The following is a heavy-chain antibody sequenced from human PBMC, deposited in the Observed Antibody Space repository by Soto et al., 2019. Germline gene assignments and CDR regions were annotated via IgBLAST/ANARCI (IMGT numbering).Heavy chain of an antibody. J-gene: IGHJ4*02. CDR1: GFTFDDYA. D-gene: IGHD6-13*01. CDR3: AKGSSSRPGDFDY. Sequence: PGGSLRLSCAASGFTFDDYAMHWVRQAPGKGLEWVSAISGSGGSTYYADSVKGRFTISRDNSKNTLYLQMNSLRAEDTAVYYCAKGSSSRPGDFDYWGQGTVVTVSS. CDR2: ISGSGGST. V-gene: IGHV3-23*01.